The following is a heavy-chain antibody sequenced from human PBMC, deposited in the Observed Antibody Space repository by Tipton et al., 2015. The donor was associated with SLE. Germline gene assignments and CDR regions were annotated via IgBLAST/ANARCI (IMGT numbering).Heavy chain of an antibody. CDR2: ISGSGGST. CDR1: GFTFDDYT. D-gene: IGHD4-23*01. Sequence: SLRLSCAASGFTFDDYTMHWVRQAPGKGLEWVSAISGSGGSTYYADSVKGRFTISRDNSKNTLYLQMNSLRAEDTAVYYCAKIYGGNSEAFDTWGQGTMVTVSS. V-gene: IGHV3-23*01. J-gene: IGHJ3*02. CDR3: AKIYGGNSEAFDT.